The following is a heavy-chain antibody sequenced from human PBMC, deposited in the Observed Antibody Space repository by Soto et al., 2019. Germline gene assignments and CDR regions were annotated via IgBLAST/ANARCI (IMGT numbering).Heavy chain of an antibody. J-gene: IGHJ4*02. CDR2: IYYSGST. CDR3: ARVGTTVTTLDF. V-gene: IGHV4-30-4*01. CDR1: GGSISSRDHY. D-gene: IGHD4-17*01. Sequence: PSETLSLTCTVSGGSISSRDHYWSWIRQPPGKGLEWIGYIYYSGSTYYNPSLKSRVTISVDTSKNQFSLMLRSVTAADTAVYYCARVGTTVTTLDFWGQGTLVTVSS.